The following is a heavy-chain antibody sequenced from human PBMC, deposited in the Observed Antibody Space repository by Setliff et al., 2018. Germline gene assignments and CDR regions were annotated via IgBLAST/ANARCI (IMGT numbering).Heavy chain of an antibody. CDR3: ARSPPNRGVGQGHHMDV. CDR2: ISPYNGDT. V-gene: IGHV1-18*01. J-gene: IGHJ6*03. CDR1: GYIFNTFG. Sequence: EASVKVSCKASGYIFNTFGISWVRRAPGQGLEWIGWISPYNGDTKYAQKLKDRVTMTTDTSTSTAFLEVRSLGSDDTAVYYCARSPPNRGVGQGHHMDVWGKGTTVTVSS. D-gene: IGHD1-26*01.